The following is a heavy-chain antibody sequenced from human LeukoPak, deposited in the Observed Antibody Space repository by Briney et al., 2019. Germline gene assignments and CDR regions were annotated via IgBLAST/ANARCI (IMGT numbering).Heavy chain of an antibody. CDR1: GFTFSSYS. CDR2: ISSSSSTI. CDR3: ARGGAPTSPYYDFWSGYQGNYYYYYMDV. V-gene: IGHV3-48*04. D-gene: IGHD3-3*01. J-gene: IGHJ6*03. Sequence: GSLRLSCAASGFTFSSYSMNWVRQAPGKGLEWVSYISSSSSTIYYADSVKGRFTISRDNAKNSLYLQMNSLRAEDTAVYYCARGGAPTSPYYDFWSGYQGNYYYYYMDVWGQGTTVTVSS.